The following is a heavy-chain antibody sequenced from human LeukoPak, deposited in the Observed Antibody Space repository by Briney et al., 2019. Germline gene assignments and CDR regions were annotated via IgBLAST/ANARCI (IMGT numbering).Heavy chain of an antibody. J-gene: IGHJ6*03. D-gene: IGHD3-10*01. V-gene: IGHV1-8*01. CDR2: MNPNSGNT. CDR1: GYTFTSYD. Sequence: ASVKVSCKASGYTFTSYDINWVRQATGQGLEWMGWMNPNSGNTGYAQKFQDRVTMTRNTSISTAYMELSSLRSEDTAVYYCARGKLWFGESSSYYMDVWGKGTTVTVSS. CDR3: ARGKLWFGESSSYYMDV.